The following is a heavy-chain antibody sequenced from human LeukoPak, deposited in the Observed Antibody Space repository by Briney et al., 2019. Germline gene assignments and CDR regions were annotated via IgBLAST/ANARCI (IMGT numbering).Heavy chain of an antibody. J-gene: IGHJ4*02. CDR2: ISYDGSNK. Sequence: GGSLRLSCAASGFTFSSYGMHWVRQAPGKGLEWVAVISYDGSNKYYADSVKGRFTISRDNSKNTLYLQMNSLRAEDTAVYYCARLSSSGSYYYFDYWGQGTLVTVSS. V-gene: IGHV3-30*19. D-gene: IGHD1-26*01. CDR1: GFTFSSYG. CDR3: ARLSSSGSYYYFDY.